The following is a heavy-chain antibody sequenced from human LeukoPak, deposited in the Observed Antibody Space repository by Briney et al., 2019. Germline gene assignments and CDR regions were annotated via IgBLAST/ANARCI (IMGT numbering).Heavy chain of an antibody. CDR1: GFTFSDHY. V-gene: IGHV3-11*01. D-gene: IGHD5-12*01. J-gene: IGHJ3*02. CDR2: ISSSGSTI. CDR3: ARTTLVVTSAFDI. Sequence: GGSLRLSCAASGFTFSDHYMSWIRQAPGKGLEWVSYISSSGSTIYYADSVKGRFTISRDNAKNSLYLQMNSLRAEDTAVYYCARTTLVVTSAFDIWGQGTMVTVSS.